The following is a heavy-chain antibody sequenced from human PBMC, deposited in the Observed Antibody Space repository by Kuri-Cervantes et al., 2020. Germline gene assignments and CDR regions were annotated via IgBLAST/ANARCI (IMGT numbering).Heavy chain of an antibody. CDR2: IYYSGST. V-gene: IGHV4-59*01. D-gene: IGHD2-8*01. J-gene: IGHJ3*02. CDR3: ARGRCTNGVCLLRYAFDI. CDR1: GGSISSYY. Sequence: GSLRLSCTVSGGSISSYYWSWIRQPPGKGLEWIGYIYYSGSTTYNPSLKSRVTISVDTSKNQFSLKLSSVTAADTAVYYCARGRCTNGVCLLRYAFDIWGQGTLVTVSS.